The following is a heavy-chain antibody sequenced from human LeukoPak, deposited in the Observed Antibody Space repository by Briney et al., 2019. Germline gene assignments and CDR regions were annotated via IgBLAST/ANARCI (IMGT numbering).Heavy chain of an antibody. CDR3: ARDRSSYGKGHYDF. Sequence: SETLSLTCTVSGASFNSGHHYWAWSRQPPGKGLEWIGSVTYRGSANINPSLMHRVAISADTSRIHVSLKLTTLTSAGTGVYYCARDRSSYGKGHYDFWGQGTLVTVCS. J-gene: IGHJ4*02. D-gene: IGHD4-17*01. CDR1: GASFNSGHHY. CDR2: VTYRGSA. V-gene: IGHV4-39*07.